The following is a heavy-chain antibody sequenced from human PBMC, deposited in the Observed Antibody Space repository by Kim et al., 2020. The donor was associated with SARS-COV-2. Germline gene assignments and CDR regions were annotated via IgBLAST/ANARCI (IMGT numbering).Heavy chain of an antibody. CDR1: GFSFGDYA. CDR3: TSIQYSDGRAVAFFD. Sequence: GGSLRLSCTTSGFSFGDYAMSWVRRTPGEGLEWVGVIRRNSDGGTKEYAATVRGSFSLSSSNSKSIAYLQMNSPKSEDTAVYYCTSIQYSDGRAVAFFD. J-gene: IGHJ4*01. V-gene: IGHV3-49*04. CDR2: IRRNSDGGTK. D-gene: IGHD4-4*01.